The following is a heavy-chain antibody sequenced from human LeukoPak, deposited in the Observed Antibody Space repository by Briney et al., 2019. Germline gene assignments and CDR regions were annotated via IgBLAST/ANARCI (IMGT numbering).Heavy chain of an antibody. CDR1: GGTFSSYA. V-gene: IGHV1-69*06. Sequence: GASVKVSCKASGGTFSSYAISWVRQAPGQGLEWMGGIIPIFGTANYAQKFQGRVTITADKSTSTAYMELSSLRSEDTAVYYCAREYSSGWYISRNWFDPWGQGTLVTVSS. D-gene: IGHD6-19*01. CDR2: IIPIFGTA. J-gene: IGHJ5*02. CDR3: AREYSSGWYISRNWFDP.